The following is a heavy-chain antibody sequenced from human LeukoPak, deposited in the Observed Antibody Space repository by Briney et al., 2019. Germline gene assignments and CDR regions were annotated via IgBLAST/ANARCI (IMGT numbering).Heavy chain of an antibody. D-gene: IGHD2-8*01. CDR1: GGSITSTNW. J-gene: IGHJ4*02. CDR3: SRENGAFSPFGY. Sequence: SGTLSLTCGVSGGSITSTNWWSGVRQPPGQGLEWIGEISLSGLTNYNPSLKRRVTMSLDKSKNHLSLNLPSVTAADTAVYYCSRENGAFSPFGYWGEGTLVTVPS. V-gene: IGHV4-4*02. CDR2: ISLSGLT.